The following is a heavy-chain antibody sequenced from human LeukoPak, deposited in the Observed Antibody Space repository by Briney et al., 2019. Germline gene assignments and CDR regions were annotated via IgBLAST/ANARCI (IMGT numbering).Heavy chain of an antibody. V-gene: IGHV3-20*04. Sequence: GGSLRLSCAASGFTFDDYGMSWVRQAPGKGLEWVSGINWNGGSTGYADSVKGRFTISRDNAKNSLCLQMSSLRAEDTALYYCARVGAPLRFLEWLLYGKYYFDYWGQGTLVTVSS. CDR2: INWNGGST. CDR1: GFTFDDYG. CDR3: ARVGAPLRFLEWLLYGKYYFDY. D-gene: IGHD3-3*01. J-gene: IGHJ4*02.